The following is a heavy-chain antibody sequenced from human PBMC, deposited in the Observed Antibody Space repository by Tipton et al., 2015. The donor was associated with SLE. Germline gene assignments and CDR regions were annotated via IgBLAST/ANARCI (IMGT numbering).Heavy chain of an antibody. CDR2: IYYSGST. J-gene: IGHJ6*02. V-gene: IGHV4-59*12. Sequence: TLSLTCTVSGGSISSYYWSWIRQPPGKGLEWIGYIYYSGSTNYNPSLKSRVTISGDTSKNQFSLKLSSVTAADTAVYYCARRRDYDILTGWSGMDVWGQGTTVTVSS. D-gene: IGHD3-9*01. CDR1: GGSISSYY. CDR3: ARRRDYDILTGWSGMDV.